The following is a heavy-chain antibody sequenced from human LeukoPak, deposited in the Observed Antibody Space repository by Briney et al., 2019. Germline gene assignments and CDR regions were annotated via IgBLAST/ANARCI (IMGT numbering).Heavy chain of an antibody. Sequence: PGESLKISCKGSGYLFNSRWIAWVRQMPGKGLEWMGIIYPGDSDARYSPSFQGQVTISVDKSISTAYLQWRSLKASDTAIYYCATTSPQVWFDPWGQGTLVTVSA. J-gene: IGHJ5*02. V-gene: IGHV5-51*01. CDR3: ATTSPQVWFDP. CDR2: IYPGDSDA. CDR1: GYLFNSRW.